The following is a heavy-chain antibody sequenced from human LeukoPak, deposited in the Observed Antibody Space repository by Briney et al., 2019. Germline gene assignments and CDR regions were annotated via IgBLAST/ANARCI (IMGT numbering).Heavy chain of an antibody. Sequence: GGSLRLSCAASGFTFSTYTMNWVRQAPGKELEWGSYVSSSGGTIYYADSVKGRFTISRDNAKNSLYLQMNSLRAEDTAVYYCARVGTTNYYFYYMDVWGKGTTVTVSS. CDR3: ARVGTTNYYFYYMDV. J-gene: IGHJ6*03. V-gene: IGHV3-48*04. D-gene: IGHD2-2*01. CDR1: GFTFSTYT. CDR2: VSSSGGTI.